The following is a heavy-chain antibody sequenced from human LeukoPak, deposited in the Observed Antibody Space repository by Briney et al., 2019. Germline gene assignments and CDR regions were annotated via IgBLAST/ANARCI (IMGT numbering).Heavy chain of an antibody. CDR1: GYTLTELS. J-gene: IGHJ4*02. V-gene: IGHV1-24*01. Sequence: ASVKVSCKVSGYTLTELSMHWVRQAPGKGLEWMGGFDPEDGETIYAQKFQGRVTITRDTSASTAYMELSSLRSEDTAVYYCARGAGYYDSSGYYLRVFDYWGQGTLVTVSS. D-gene: IGHD3-22*01. CDR2: FDPEDGET. CDR3: ARGAGYYDSSGYYLRVFDY.